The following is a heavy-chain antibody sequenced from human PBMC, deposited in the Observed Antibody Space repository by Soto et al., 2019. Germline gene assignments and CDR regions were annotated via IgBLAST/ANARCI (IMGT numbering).Heavy chain of an antibody. J-gene: IGHJ4*02. CDR3: VTQRVESADY. CDR2: IWYDGSSE. Sequence: QVQLVESGGGVVQPGRSLRLSCAASGLTFSSYGMHWVRQAPGKGLEWVAVIWYDGSSEYYADSVKGRFTVSRDNSKNTLHLQMSSLRAEDSAVYYCVTQRVESADYWGQGTLVTVSS. CDR1: GLTFSSYG. D-gene: IGHD3-3*01. V-gene: IGHV3-33*08.